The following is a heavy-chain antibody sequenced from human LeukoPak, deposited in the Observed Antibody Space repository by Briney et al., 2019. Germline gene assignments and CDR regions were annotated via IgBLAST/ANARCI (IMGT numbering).Heavy chain of an antibody. D-gene: IGHD2-8*02. CDR1: GFTVSSNY. Sequence: SGGSLRLSRAASGFTVSSNYMSWVRQAPGKGLEWVAVISYDGINKYYADSVRGRFTISRDNSKNTLYLQMNSLRAEDTAVYYCARDTGFLSSMTYQAPFDCWGQGTLVTVSS. V-gene: IGHV3-30-3*01. J-gene: IGHJ4*02. CDR2: ISYDGINK. CDR3: ARDTGFLSSMTYQAPFDC.